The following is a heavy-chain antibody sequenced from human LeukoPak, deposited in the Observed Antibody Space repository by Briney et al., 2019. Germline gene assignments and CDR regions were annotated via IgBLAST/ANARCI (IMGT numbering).Heavy chain of an antibody. D-gene: IGHD3-3*01. CDR1: GGSISSSSYY. V-gene: IGHV4-39*01. CDR2: IYYSGST. Sequence: PSETLSLTCTVSGGSISSSSYYWGWIRQPPGKGLEWIGSIYYSGSTYYNPSLQSRVTISVDTSKNQFSLKLSSVTAADTAVYYCARHALDYDFWSGYPGWFDPWGQGTLVTVSS. CDR3: ARHALDYDFWSGYPGWFDP. J-gene: IGHJ5*02.